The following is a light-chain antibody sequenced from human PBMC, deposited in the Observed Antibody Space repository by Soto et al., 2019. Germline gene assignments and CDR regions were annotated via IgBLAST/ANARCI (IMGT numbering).Light chain of an antibody. CDR3: QQYNSYWT. CDR1: QSVGSN. V-gene: IGKV3-15*01. CDR2: GAS. J-gene: IGKJ1*01. Sequence: EVIMTQFPATLSVSPGERVTLSCRASQSVGSNLAWYQQKPGQAPRLLIYGASTRATGVPVRFSGSGSGTEFTLTISSLQSEDFATYYCQQYNSYWTFGQGTKVEIK.